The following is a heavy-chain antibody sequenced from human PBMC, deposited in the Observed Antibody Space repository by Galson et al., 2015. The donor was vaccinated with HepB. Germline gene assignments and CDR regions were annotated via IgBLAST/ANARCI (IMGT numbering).Heavy chain of an antibody. J-gene: IGHJ3*02. CDR1: GFTFSSYS. V-gene: IGHV3-48*02. CDR2: ISSSSTTM. D-gene: IGHD3-10*01. CDR3: ARILIGSGSYGAFDI. Sequence: SLRLSCAASGFTFSSYSMNWVRQAPGQGLEWVSYISSSSTTMYYADSVKGRFTISRDNAKNSLYLQMTSLRDEDTAVYYCARILIGSGSYGAFDIWGQGTMVTVSS.